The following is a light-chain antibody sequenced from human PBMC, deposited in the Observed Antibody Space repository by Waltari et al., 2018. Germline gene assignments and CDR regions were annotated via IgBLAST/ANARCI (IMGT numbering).Light chain of an antibody. CDR1: QTLLHSNGNNY. Sequence: DIVMTQSPLSLSVTPGEPASISCRSSQTLLHSNGNNYLDWYVQKPGQSPQLLSYVGSNRAFGVPDRFSGSGSGTDFTLTISSLEPEDFAVYYCQQRSNWPWTFGQGTKVEIK. J-gene: IGKJ1*01. CDR3: QQRSNWPWT. V-gene: IGKV2-28*01. CDR2: VGS.